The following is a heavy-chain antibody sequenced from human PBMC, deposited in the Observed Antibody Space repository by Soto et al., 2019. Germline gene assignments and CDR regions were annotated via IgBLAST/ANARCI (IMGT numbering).Heavy chain of an antibody. CDR2: IYYSGST. CDR3: ARASTTVYGGNSGAFDI. CDR1: GGPISSGGYY. Sequence: PSETLSLTCTVSGGPISSGGYYWSWIRQHPGKGLEWIGYIYYSGSTYYNPSLKSRVTISVDTSKNQFSLKLSSVTAADTAVYYCARASTTVYGGNSGAFDIWGQGTMVTVSS. V-gene: IGHV4-31*03. D-gene: IGHD4-17*01. J-gene: IGHJ3*02.